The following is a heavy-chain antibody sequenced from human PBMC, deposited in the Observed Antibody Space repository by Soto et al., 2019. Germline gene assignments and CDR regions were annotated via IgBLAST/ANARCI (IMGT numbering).Heavy chain of an antibody. CDR3: ARLYCSAASCYSVGAFDI. Sequence: QVQLVESGGGVVQPGRSLRLSCAASGFTFSTYGMHWVRQAPGKGLEWVALIWFDGSDKYYTESVKGRFTISRDNSRSTGYLQMNSLRAEDTAIYYCARLYCSAASCYSVGAFDIRGQGTMVTVTS. CDR1: GFTFSTYG. CDR2: IWFDGSDK. J-gene: IGHJ3*02. D-gene: IGHD2-15*01. V-gene: IGHV3-33*01.